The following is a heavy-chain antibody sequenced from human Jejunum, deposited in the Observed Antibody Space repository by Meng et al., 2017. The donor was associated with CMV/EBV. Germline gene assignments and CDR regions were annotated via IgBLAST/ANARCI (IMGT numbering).Heavy chain of an antibody. V-gene: IGHV3-21*06. Sequence: FTFSAYSMTSVCQSPGKGLEWVSSISSRNFQFYADSVEGRFTISRDNAKNSLYLQMNSLRVEDTGVYYCATKGVEKYYGQGWFDPWGQGTQVTVSS. CDR1: FTFSAYS. D-gene: IGHD3-10*01. CDR3: ATKGVEKYYGQGWFDP. CDR2: ISSRNFQF. J-gene: IGHJ5*02.